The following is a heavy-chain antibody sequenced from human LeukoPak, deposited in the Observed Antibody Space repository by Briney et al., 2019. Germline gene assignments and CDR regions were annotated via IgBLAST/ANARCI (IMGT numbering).Heavy chain of an antibody. CDR2: ISGSGGST. D-gene: IGHD6-13*01. J-gene: IGHJ4*02. CDR3: AKDGQGYSSSWYYY. Sequence: GGSLRLSCSASGFTFSSYAMSSVRQAPGEWLEGVSAISGSGGSTYYADSVKGRFTSSRDNSKNTLYLQMNSLRAEDTAVYYCAKDGQGYSSSWYYYWGQGTLVTVSS. CDR1: GFTFSSYA. V-gene: IGHV3-23*01.